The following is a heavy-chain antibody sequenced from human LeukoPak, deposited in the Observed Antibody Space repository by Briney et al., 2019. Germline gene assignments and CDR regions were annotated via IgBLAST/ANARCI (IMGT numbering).Heavy chain of an antibody. J-gene: IGHJ6*02. V-gene: IGHV3-13*01. CDR3: ARVGISSNYGMDV. CDR2: IGTTGDT. D-gene: IGHD3-3*02. CDR1: GFTFSTYD. Sequence: GGSLRLSCAASGFTFSTYDMHWVRHATGKGLEWVSAIGTTGDTYYPGSVKGRFTISRENAKNSLYLQMNSLRAGDTAVYYCARVGISSNYGMDVWGQGTTVTVSS.